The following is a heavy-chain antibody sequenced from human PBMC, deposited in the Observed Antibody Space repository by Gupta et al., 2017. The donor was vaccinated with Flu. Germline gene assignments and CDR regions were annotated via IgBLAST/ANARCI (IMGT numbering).Heavy chain of an antibody. CDR2: ISHDGSNY. Sequence: ERVVESGGGVVQPGRSLRHSCAASGFSFRNYGMHWVRQAPGKGLEWVAVISHDGSNYYHTDSVKGRFTISRENSKNTLYLQMSSLRTEDTAVYYCAKDGRGNNNNYGMNVWGQGTTVTVSS. CDR1: GFSFRNYG. J-gene: IGHJ6*02. D-gene: IGHD5-24*01. V-gene: IGHV3-30*18. CDR3: AKDGRGNNNNYGMNV.